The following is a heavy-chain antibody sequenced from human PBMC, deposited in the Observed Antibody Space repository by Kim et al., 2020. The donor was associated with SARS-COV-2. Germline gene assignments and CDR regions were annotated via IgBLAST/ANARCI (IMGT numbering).Heavy chain of an antibody. D-gene: IGHD2-15*01. Sequence: GESLKISCKGSGYSFTSYWISWVRQMPGKGLEWMGRIDPSDSYMNYSPSFQGHVTLSADKSIRTAYLQWSSLKASDTAIYYCARRGTYCSGGSCYSLDDAFDIWGQGTMVTISS. CDR1: GYSFTSYW. CDR3: ARRGTYCSGGSCYSLDDAFDI. V-gene: IGHV5-10-1*01. CDR2: IDPSDSYM. J-gene: IGHJ3*02.